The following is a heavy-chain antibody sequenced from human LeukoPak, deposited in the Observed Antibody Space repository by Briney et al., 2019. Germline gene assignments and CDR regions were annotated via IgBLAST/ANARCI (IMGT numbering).Heavy chain of an antibody. CDR3: ARHRRWRYYYYMDV. CDR1: GGSFSGYY. CDR2: INHSGST. V-gene: IGHV4-34*01. D-gene: IGHD4-23*01. Sequence: PSETLSLTCAVYGGSFSGYYWSWIRQPPGKGLEWIGEINHSGSTNYNPSLKSRVTISVDTSKNQFSLKLSSVTAADTAVYYCARHRRWRYYYYMDVWGKGTTVTISS. J-gene: IGHJ6*03.